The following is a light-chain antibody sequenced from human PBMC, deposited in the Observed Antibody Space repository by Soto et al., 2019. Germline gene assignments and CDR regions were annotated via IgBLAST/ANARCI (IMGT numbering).Light chain of an antibody. CDR2: GAS. J-gene: IGKJ2*01. Sequence: EIVMTQSPATLSVSPGESATLSCRASQSISSELAWYQQKPGQPPRLLIYGASTRATGVPARFTGSVSGSDFTLTISGLQSEDFAVYYCQQGHNWPLTFGQGTRLEI. CDR1: QSISSE. CDR3: QQGHNWPLT. V-gene: IGKV3-15*01.